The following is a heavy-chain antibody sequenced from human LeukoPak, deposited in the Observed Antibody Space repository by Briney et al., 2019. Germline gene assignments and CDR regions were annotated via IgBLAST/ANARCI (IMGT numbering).Heavy chain of an antibody. CDR2: IYPADSDT. D-gene: IGHD4-17*01. J-gene: IGHJ4*02. V-gene: IGHV5-51*01. Sequence: GESLKISCKGSGYRFTNDWIGWVRQMPGKGLDWMGIIYPADSDTRYSPSFQGQVTMSADKSITTAYLQWNSLKASDTAMYYCARPDDYGGNVDYWGQGTLVTVSS. CDR1: GYRFTNDW. CDR3: ARPDDYGGNVDY.